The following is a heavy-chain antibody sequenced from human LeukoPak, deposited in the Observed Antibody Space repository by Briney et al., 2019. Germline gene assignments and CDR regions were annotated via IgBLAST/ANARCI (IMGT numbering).Heavy chain of an antibody. J-gene: IGHJ6*03. V-gene: IGHV1-69*13. D-gene: IGHD3-3*01. CDR1: GGTFSSYA. CDR2: IIPIFGTA. CDR3: ARDRLRFLEWLSTHSDYYYYMDV. Sequence: SVKVSCKASGGTFSSYAISWVRQAPGQGLEWMGGIIPIFGTANYAQKFQGRDTITADESTSTAYMELSSLRSEDTAVYYCARDRLRFLEWLSTHSDYYYYMDVWGKGPTVTVSS.